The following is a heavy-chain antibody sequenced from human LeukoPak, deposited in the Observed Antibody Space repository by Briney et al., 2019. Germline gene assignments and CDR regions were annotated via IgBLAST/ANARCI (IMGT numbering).Heavy chain of an antibody. Sequence: ASVKVSCKVSGYTLTELSMHWVRQAPGKGLEWMGGFDPEDGETIYAQKFQGRVTMTRNTSISTAYMELSSLRSEDTAVYYCARGRESQSSSRGFDPWGQGTLVTVSS. J-gene: IGHJ5*02. D-gene: IGHD6-6*01. CDR3: ARGRESQSSSRGFDP. V-gene: IGHV1-24*01. CDR2: FDPEDGET. CDR1: GYTLTELS.